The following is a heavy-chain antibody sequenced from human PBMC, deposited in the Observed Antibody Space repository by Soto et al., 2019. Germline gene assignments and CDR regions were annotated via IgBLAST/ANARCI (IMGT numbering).Heavy chain of an antibody. D-gene: IGHD1-26*01. CDR2: ISYDGSNK. V-gene: IGHV3-30*18. CDR3: AKAEECELLLCDY. CDR1: GFTFSSYG. J-gene: IGHJ4*02. Sequence: PGGSLRLSCAASGFTFSSYGMHWVRQAPGKGLEWVAVISYDGSNKYYADSVKGRFTISRDNSKNTLYLQMNSLRAEDTAVYYCAKAEECELLLCDYWGQGTLVTVSS.